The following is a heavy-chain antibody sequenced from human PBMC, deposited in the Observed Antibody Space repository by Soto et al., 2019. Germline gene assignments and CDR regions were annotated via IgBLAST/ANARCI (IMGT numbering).Heavy chain of an antibody. Sequence: VQLLESGGGLVRPGGSLRLSCVASGFIFSDYAMTWVRQAPGSGLEWVATISGSGGSTYYADSVKGRFTIFSDDSKNPVYLQMNSLRVADTAVYYCAKEISSSYFPLDDWGQGTLVTVS. CDR2: ISGSGGST. J-gene: IGHJ4*02. D-gene: IGHD3-22*01. V-gene: IGHV3-23*01. CDR1: GFIFSDYA. CDR3: AKEISSSYFPLDD.